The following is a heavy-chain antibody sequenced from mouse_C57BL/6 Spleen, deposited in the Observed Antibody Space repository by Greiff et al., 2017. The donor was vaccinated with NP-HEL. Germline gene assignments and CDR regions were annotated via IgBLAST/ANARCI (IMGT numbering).Heavy chain of an antibody. CDR1: GFTFSSYA. V-gene: IGHV5-4*03. CDR2: ISDGGSYT. Sequence: EVKVVESGGGLVKPGGSLKLSCAASGFTFSSYAMSWVRQTPEKRLEWVATISDGGSYTYYPDNVKGRFTISRDNAKNNLYLQMSHLKSEDTAMYYCARGGLAYWGQGTTLTVSS. J-gene: IGHJ2*01. CDR3: ARGGLAY.